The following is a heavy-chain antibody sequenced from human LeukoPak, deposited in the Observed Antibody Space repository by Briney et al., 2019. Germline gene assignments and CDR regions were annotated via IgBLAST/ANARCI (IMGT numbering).Heavy chain of an antibody. D-gene: IGHD2-2*01. V-gene: IGHV3-30-3*01. CDR2: ISYDGSNK. CDR3: ARDRSTRYFDL. CDR1: GFTFSSYA. J-gene: IGHJ2*01. Sequence: GGSLRLSCAASGFTFSSYAMHWVRQAPGKGLEWVAVISYDGSNKYYADSVKGRFTISRDNSKSSLYLQMNSLRSEDTAVYYCARDRSTRYFDLWGRGTLVTVSS.